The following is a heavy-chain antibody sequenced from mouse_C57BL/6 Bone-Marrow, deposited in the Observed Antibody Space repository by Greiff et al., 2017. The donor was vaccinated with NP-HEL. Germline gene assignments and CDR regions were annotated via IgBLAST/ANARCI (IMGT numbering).Heavy chain of an antibody. CDR3: ARHGGYYGSSPYWYFDV. CDR1: EYEFPSHD. V-gene: IGHV5-2*01. CDR2: INSDGGST. J-gene: IGHJ1*03. Sequence: EVQLVESGGGLVQPGESLKLSCESNEYEFPSHDMSWVRKTPEKRLELVAAINSDGGSTYYPDTMERRFIISRDNTKKTLYLQMSSLRSEDAALYYCARHGGYYGSSPYWYFDVWSTGTAVTVSS. D-gene: IGHD1-1*01.